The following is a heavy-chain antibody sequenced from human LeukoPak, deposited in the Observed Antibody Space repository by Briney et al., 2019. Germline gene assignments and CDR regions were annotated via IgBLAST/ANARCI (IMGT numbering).Heavy chain of an antibody. Sequence: SETLSLTCTVSGGSISSGGYYWSWIRQHPGKGLEWIGYIYYSGSTYYNPSLKSRVTISVDTSKNQFSLKLSSVTAADTAVYYCARVWTTVTTSPRTFDYWGQGTLVTVSS. J-gene: IGHJ4*02. CDR3: ARVWTTVTTSPRTFDY. V-gene: IGHV4-31*03. D-gene: IGHD4-17*01. CDR2: IYYSGST. CDR1: GGSISSGGYY.